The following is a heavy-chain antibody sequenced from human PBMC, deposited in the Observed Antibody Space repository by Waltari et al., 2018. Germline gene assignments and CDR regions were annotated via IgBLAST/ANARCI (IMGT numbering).Heavy chain of an antibody. CDR3: AKSFGSSYGSEYFDF. Sequence: EVQLLESGGGLVQPGGSLRLSCAASGFSFSNYAMNWVRQAPGKGLEWVSLITGSDHDTYYTNSVKGRFTISRDNSENTIHLQMNSLRAEDTAIYFCAKSFGSSYGSEYFDFWGHGTLVTVSS. CDR1: GFSFSNYA. J-gene: IGHJ4*01. CDR2: ITGSDHDT. D-gene: IGHD3-10*01. V-gene: IGHV3-23*01.